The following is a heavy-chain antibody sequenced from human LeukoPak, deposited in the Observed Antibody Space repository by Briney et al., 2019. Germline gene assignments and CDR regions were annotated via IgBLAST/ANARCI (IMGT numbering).Heavy chain of an antibody. CDR1: GGSITSSSYY. D-gene: IGHD3-10*01. Sequence: SETLSLTCTVSGGSITSSSYYWGWIRQPPGKGLEWIGSIYYSGNTYYNPSLKSRVTISVDTSKNQFSLKLSSVTAAGTAVYYCARHISMVRGVIRPNDHWGQGTLVTVSS. V-gene: IGHV4-39*01. CDR3: ARHISMVRGVIRPNDH. J-gene: IGHJ4*02. CDR2: IYYSGNT.